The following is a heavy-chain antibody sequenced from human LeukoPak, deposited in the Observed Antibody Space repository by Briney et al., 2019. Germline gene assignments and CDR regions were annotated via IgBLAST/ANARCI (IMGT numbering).Heavy chain of an antibody. V-gene: IGHV1-46*01. J-gene: IGHJ4*02. Sequence: ASVKVSYKASGYTFTSYYMHWVRQAPGQGLEWMGIINPSGGSTSYAQKFQGRVTMTRDTSTSTVYMELSSLRSEDTAVYYCSRGEYDILTGSIAPPDYWGQGTLVTVSS. CDR2: INPSGGST. D-gene: IGHD3-9*01. CDR3: SRGEYDILTGSIAPPDY. CDR1: GYTFTSYY.